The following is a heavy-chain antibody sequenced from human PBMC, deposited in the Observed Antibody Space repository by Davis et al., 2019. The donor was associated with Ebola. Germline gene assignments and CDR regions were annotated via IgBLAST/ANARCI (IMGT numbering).Heavy chain of an antibody. CDR2: TYYRSKWYN. J-gene: IGHJ4*02. CDR1: GDSVSSNSFV. D-gene: IGHD5-12*01. CDR3: ARVDIVATRSFDY. Sequence: SQTPSLTRAITGDSVSSNSFVWNSVRQSPSRGLEWLGRTYYRSKWYNDYAVAVKSRITINPDTSKNQFSLQLNSVTPEDTAVYYCARVDIVATRSFDYWGQGTLVTVSS. V-gene: IGHV6-1*01.